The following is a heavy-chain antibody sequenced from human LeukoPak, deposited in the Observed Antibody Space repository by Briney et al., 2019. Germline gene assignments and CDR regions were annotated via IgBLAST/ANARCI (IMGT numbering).Heavy chain of an antibody. CDR2: IKQDGSEK. CDR1: GFTFSSYW. CDR3: AREAYGSGSYWSPNWFDS. J-gene: IGHJ5*01. V-gene: IGHV3-7*03. D-gene: IGHD3-10*01. Sequence: GGSLRLSCAASGFTFSSYWMSWVRQAPGKGLEWVANIKQDGSEKYYVDSVKGRFTISRDNAKNSLYLQMNSLRAEDTAVYYCAREAYGSGSYWSPNWFDSWGQGTLVTVSS.